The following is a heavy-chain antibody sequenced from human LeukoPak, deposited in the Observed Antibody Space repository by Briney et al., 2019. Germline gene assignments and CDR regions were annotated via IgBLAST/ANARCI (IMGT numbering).Heavy chain of an antibody. CDR2: IYYSGST. CDR1: GGSISSTGYC. V-gene: IGHV4-39*01. D-gene: IGHD3-22*01. J-gene: IGHJ3*01. Sequence: SETLSLTCAVSGGSISSTGYCWAWIRQPPGKGLEWIGTIYYSGSTYHNTSLKSRITMSVDTSRNQFSLKLSSVDAADTAVYYCAKAGVRYFDSSGLYAFDFWGQGTTITVSS. CDR3: AKAGVRYFDSSGLYAFDF.